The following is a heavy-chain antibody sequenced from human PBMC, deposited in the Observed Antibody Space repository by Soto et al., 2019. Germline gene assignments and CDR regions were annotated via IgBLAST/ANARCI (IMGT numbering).Heavy chain of an antibody. V-gene: IGHV1-18*01. CDR1: GYTFTSYG. D-gene: IGHD3-9*01. CDR3: ARGHYDILTGYYSDFGYY. Sequence: GASVKVCCKASGYTFTSYGISWVRQAPGQGLEWMGWISAYNGNTNYAQKLQGRVTMTTDTSTSTAYMELRSLRSDDTAVYYCARGHYDILTGYYSDFGYYWGQGTLVTVSS. J-gene: IGHJ4*02. CDR2: ISAYNGNT.